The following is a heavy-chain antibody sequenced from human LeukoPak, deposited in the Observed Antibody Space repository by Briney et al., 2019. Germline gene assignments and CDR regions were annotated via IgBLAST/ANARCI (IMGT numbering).Heavy chain of an antibody. J-gene: IGHJ4*02. CDR2: IRQDGGDI. V-gene: IGHV3-7*01. D-gene: IGHD5-12*01. CDR1: GFTFSKYW. CDR3: ARENSGWYLDY. Sequence: GGSLRLSCTASGFTFSKYWMTWLRQAPGKGLEWVANIRQDGGDIHYVDSVKGRFTISRDNDKNSLYLQMNSLRAEDTAVYYCARENSGWYLDYWGQGTLVTVSS.